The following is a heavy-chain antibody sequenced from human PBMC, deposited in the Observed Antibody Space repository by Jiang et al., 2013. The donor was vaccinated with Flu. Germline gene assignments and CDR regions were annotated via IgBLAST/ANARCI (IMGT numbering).Heavy chain of an antibody. CDR2: IFYSGST. Sequence: GPGLVKPSETLSLTCTVSGGSISSYYWSWIRQPPGKGLEWIAYIFYSGSTNYNPSLKSRVTISVDTSKNQFSLKLSSVTAADTAVYYCARSGLTGVLLTHFDYWGQGTLVTVSS. CDR3: ARSGLTGVLLTHFDY. D-gene: IGHD1-14*01. J-gene: IGHJ4*02. CDR1: GGSISSYY. V-gene: IGHV4-59*12.